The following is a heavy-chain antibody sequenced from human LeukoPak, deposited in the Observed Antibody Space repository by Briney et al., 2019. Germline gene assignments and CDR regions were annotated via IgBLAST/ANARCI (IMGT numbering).Heavy chain of an antibody. V-gene: IGHV4-34*01. Sequence: PSETLSLTCAVYGGSFSGYYWILIRQPPGKGLEWIGEINHSGRTKNNPSLKSRVTISVDTSKNQFSLRLSSVTAADTAVYYCAGVSGYDWESFHDYWGQGTLVTVSS. CDR2: INHSGRT. J-gene: IGHJ4*02. CDR3: AGVSGYDWESFHDY. CDR1: GGSFSGYY. D-gene: IGHD5-12*01.